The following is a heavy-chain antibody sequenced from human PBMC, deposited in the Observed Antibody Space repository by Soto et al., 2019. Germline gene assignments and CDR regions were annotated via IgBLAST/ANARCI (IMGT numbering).Heavy chain of an antibody. J-gene: IGHJ4*02. V-gene: IGHV3-21*01. CDR3: ARVLPSRVKAAAGTIDY. CDR2: ISSSSSYI. D-gene: IGHD6-13*01. Sequence: EVQLVESGGGLVKPGGSLRLSCAASGFTFSSYSMNWVRQAPGKGLEWVSSISSSSSYIYYADSVKGRFTISRDNAKNSLYLQMNSLRAEDTAVYYCARVLPSRVKAAAGTIDYWGQGTLVTVSS. CDR1: GFTFSSYS.